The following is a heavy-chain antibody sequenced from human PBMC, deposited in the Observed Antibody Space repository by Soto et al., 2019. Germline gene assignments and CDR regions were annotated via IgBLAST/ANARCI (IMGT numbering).Heavy chain of an antibody. J-gene: IGHJ5*02. V-gene: IGHV4-39*01. CDR3: ARHKLVPAAMVFVSGWFDP. CDR2: IYYSGST. Sequence: QLQLQESGPGLVKPSETLSLTCTVSGGSISSSSYYWGWIRQPPGKGLEWIGSIYYSGSTYYNPSLKSRVTISVDTSKNQFSLKLSSVTAADTAVYYCARHKLVPAAMVFVSGWFDPWGQGTLVTVSS. CDR1: GGSISSSSYY. D-gene: IGHD2-2*01.